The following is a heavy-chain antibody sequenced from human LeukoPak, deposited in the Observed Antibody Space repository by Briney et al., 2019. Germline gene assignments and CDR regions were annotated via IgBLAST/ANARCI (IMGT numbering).Heavy chain of an antibody. CDR1: GYTFTSYY. V-gene: IGHV1-46*01. CDR3: ARDYGYSSGWPRRGFDP. J-gene: IGHJ5*02. Sequence: ASVKVSCKASGYTFTSYYMHWVRQAPGQGLEWMGIINPNGGSTSYAQKFQGRVTMTRDTSTSTVYMELSSLRSEDTAVYYCARDYGYSSGWPRRGFDPWGQGTLVTVSS. D-gene: IGHD6-19*01. CDR2: INPNGGST.